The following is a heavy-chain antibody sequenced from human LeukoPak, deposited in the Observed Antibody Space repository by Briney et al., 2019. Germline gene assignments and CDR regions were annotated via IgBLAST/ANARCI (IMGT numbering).Heavy chain of an antibody. D-gene: IGHD6-19*01. CDR3: ARPGIAVAGFDY. V-gene: IGHV4-59*08. J-gene: IGHJ4*02. Sequence: SVTLSLTCTVSGGSISSYYWSWIRQPPGKGLEWIGYIYYSGSTNYNPSLKSRVTISVDTSKNQFSLKLSSVTAADTAVYYCARPGIAVAGFDYWGQGTLVTVSS. CDR1: GGSISSYY. CDR2: IYYSGST.